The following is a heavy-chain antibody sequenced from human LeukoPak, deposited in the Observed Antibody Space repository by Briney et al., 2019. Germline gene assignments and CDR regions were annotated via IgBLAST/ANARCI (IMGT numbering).Heavy chain of an antibody. CDR1: GFTFSDYW. D-gene: IGHD6-13*01. CDR3: ARARQYSSSWFDP. CDR2: IKQDGSEK. Sequence: GGSLRLSCAASGFTFSDYWMSWVRQAPGKGLEWVADIKQDGSEKFYVDSVKGRFTISRDNAKNSLYLQMNGLRAEDTAVYYCARARQYSSSWFDPWGQGTLVNVSS. V-gene: IGHV3-7*01. J-gene: IGHJ5*02.